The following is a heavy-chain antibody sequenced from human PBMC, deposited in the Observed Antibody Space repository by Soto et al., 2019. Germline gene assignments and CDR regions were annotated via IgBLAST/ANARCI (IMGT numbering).Heavy chain of an antibody. CDR1: GGSISSYY. D-gene: IGHD3-9*01. J-gene: IGHJ6*02. Sequence: QVQLQESGPGLVKPSETLSLTCTVSGGSISSYYWSWIRQPPGKGLEWIGYIYYSGSTNYNPSLKSRVTISVDTSKNQFSLKLSSVTAADTAVYYCARDWSDYDILTGSYYSYGMDVWGQGTTVTVSS. V-gene: IGHV4-59*01. CDR2: IYYSGST. CDR3: ARDWSDYDILTGSYYSYGMDV.